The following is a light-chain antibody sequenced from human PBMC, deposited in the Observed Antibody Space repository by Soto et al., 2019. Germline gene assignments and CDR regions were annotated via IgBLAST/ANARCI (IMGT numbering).Light chain of an antibody. V-gene: IGLV1-40*01. CDR3: QSYDSSLSGLNYV. J-gene: IGLJ1*01. CDR2: GNS. CDR1: SSNIGAGYD. Sequence: QSVLTQPPSVSGAPGQRVTISCTGSSSNIGAGYDVHWYQQLPGTAPKLLIHGNSNRPSGVPDRFSGSKSGTSASLAITGLQAEDEADYYCQSYDSSLSGLNYVFGTGTKVTVL.